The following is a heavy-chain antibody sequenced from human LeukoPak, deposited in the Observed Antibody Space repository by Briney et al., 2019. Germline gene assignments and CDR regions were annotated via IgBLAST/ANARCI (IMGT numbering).Heavy chain of an antibody. CDR1: GFTFSSYD. CDR3: ARADSSGWYFDY. V-gene: IGHV3-13*05. D-gene: IGHD6-19*01. J-gene: IGHJ4*02. Sequence: GGSLRLSCAASGFTFSSYDMHWVRQATGKGLEWVSAIGTAGDPYYPGSLKGRFTISRENAKNSLYLQMNSLRAGDTAVYYCARADSSGWYFDYWGQGTLVTVSS. CDR2: IGTAGDP.